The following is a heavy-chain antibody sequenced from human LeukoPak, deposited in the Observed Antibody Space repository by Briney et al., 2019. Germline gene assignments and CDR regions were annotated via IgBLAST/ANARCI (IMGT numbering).Heavy chain of an antibody. V-gene: IGHV3-48*01. CDR2: ISSTSSTI. Sequence: GGSLILSCAASGFTFSSYNMNWVRQAPGKGLEWLSYISSTSSTIYYADSVKGRLTISRDNAKNSLYLHMNSQRGEDTAVYYCARGDWGSNFDYWGQGTLVTVSP. CDR1: GFTFSSYN. CDR3: ARGDWGSNFDY. D-gene: IGHD7-27*01. J-gene: IGHJ4*02.